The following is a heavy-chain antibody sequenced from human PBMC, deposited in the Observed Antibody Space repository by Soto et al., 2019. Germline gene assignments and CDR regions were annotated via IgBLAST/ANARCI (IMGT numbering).Heavy chain of an antibody. CDR2: INHSGST. CDR3: ARGGYSRSWYLRYNWFDP. V-gene: IGHV4-34*01. D-gene: IGHD6-13*01. CDR1: GGSFSGYY. J-gene: IGHJ5*02. Sequence: QVQLQQWGAGLLKPSETLSLTCAVYGGSFSGYYWSWIRQPPGKGLEWIGEINHSGSTNYNPSLKSRVTISVDTSKNQFSLKLSSVTAADTAVYYCARGGYSRSWYLRYNWFDPWGQGTLVTVSS.